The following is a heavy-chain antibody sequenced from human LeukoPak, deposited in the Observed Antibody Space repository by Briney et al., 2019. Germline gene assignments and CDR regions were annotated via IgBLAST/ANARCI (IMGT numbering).Heavy chain of an antibody. J-gene: IGHJ3*02. CDR2: ISDRGKT. D-gene: IGHD3-3*01. V-gene: IGHV3-23*01. CDR3: AKLPTIFGVADSFDI. CDR1: GIAFSSYD. Sequence: GGSVRLSCVASGIAFSSYDMSWVRQAPGKGLEWISAISDRGKTDYADSVKGRFTLSRDNSKNTLYLQLSSLRDEDTAMYYCAKLPTIFGVADSFDIWGQGTLVTVSS.